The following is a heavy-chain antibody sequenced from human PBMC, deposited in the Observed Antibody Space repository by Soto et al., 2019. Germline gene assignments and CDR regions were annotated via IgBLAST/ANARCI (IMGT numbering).Heavy chain of an antibody. J-gene: IGHJ4*02. Sequence: GGSLRLSCAASGFTFSRYWMHWVRQAPGKGLLWVSRSNGDGSTTAYADSVEGRFTIARDNADNTLYLQMNSLRAEDTAVYYRARAEDSDILTGFFDYWGQGSLVTVSS. V-gene: IGHV3-74*01. D-gene: IGHD3-9*01. CDR3: ARAEDSDILTGFFDY. CDR1: GFTFSRYW. CDR2: SNGDGSTT.